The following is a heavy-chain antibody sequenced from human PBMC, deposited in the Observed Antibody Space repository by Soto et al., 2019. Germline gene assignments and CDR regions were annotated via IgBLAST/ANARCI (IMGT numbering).Heavy chain of an antibody. J-gene: IGHJ4*02. CDR1: GFTFSSYG. D-gene: IGHD3-10*01. Sequence: GGSLRLSCAASGFTFSSYGMHWVRQAPGKGLEWVAVISYDGSNKYYADSVKGRFTISRDNSKNTLYLQMNSLRAEDTAVYYCAKGFGELLHWGQGTLVTVSS. V-gene: IGHV3-30*18. CDR2: ISYDGSNK. CDR3: AKGFGELLH.